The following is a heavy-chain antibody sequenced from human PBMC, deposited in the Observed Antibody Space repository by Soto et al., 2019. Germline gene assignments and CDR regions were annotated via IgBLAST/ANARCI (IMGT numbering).Heavy chain of an antibody. CDR3: AKAEATIFGVVMEIDY. Sequence: QVQLVESGGGVVQPGRSLRLSCAASGFTFSSYGMHWVRQAPGKGLEWVAVISYDGSNEYYADSVKGRFTISRDNSKNTLYLQMNSLRAEDTDVYYCAKAEATIFGVVMEIDYWGQGTLVTVSS. J-gene: IGHJ4*02. CDR1: GFTFSSYG. V-gene: IGHV3-30*18. CDR2: ISYDGSNE. D-gene: IGHD3-3*01.